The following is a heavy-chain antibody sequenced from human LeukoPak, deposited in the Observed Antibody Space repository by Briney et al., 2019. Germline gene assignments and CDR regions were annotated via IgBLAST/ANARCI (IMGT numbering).Heavy chain of an antibody. V-gene: IGHV4-61*02. D-gene: IGHD2/OR15-2a*01. CDR2: ISTSGST. CDR1: GASISSSNYY. CDR3: ARSAVNTADFDY. Sequence: SETLSLTCTVSGASISSSNYYWSWIRQPAGRGLEWIGRISTSGSTNYNPSLKSRVTMSVDTSTNKFSLKLSSVTAADSAVFYCARSAVNTADFDYWGQGTLVTVSS. J-gene: IGHJ4*02.